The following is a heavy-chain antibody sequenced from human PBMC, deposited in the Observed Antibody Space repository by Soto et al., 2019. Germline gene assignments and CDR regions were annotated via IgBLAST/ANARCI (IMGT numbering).Heavy chain of an antibody. V-gene: IGHV3-48*02. CDR2: ISGSSRTT. CDR3: TKDRALMNQTPYGMDV. J-gene: IGHJ6*02. Sequence: EVQLVESGGGLVQPGGSLKLSCAASGFAFSSYSMNWVRQAPGKGLEWVSYISGSSRTTSYADSVKGRFTSSRDTAKKSLFLQMNSLTDEDTAVYYCTKDRALMNQTPYGMDVWGQGTTVTV. D-gene: IGHD2-15*01. CDR1: GFAFSSYS.